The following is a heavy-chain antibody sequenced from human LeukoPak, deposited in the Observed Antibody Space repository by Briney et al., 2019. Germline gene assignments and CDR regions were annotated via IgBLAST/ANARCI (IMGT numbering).Heavy chain of an antibody. D-gene: IGHD3-10*01. CDR3: ATRRYYYGSGSSPPFDY. V-gene: IGHV1-69*01. CDR2: IIPIFGTA. CDR1: GGTFNSYA. J-gene: IGHJ4*02. Sequence: GSSVKVSCKASGGTFNSYAISWVRQAPGQGLEWMGGIIPIFGTANYAQKFQGRVTITADESTSTAYMELSSLRSEDTAVYYCATRRYYYGSGSSPPFDYWGQGTLVTVSS.